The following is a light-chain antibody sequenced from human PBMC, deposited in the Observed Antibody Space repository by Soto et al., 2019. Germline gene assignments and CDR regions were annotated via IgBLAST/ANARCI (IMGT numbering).Light chain of an antibody. Sequence: EIVLTQSPGTLSLSPGERATLSCRASQSVSSSYLDWYQQKPGQAPRLLIYGASSRATGIPDRFSGSGSGTDFTLTNSSLDPADVAVDYCLQYGSSPLTFGGGTKVEIK. V-gene: IGKV3-20*01. J-gene: IGKJ4*01. CDR2: GAS. CDR1: QSVSSSY. CDR3: LQYGSSPLT.